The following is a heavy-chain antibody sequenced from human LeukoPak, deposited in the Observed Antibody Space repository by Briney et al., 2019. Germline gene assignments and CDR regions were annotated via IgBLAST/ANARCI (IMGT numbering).Heavy chain of an antibody. CDR3: AREELYCSGGSCYRNWFDP. J-gene: IGHJ5*02. Sequence: ASVKVSCKASGYTFTSYAMYWVRQAPGQRLEWMGWINAGNGNTKYSQKLQGRVTFTRDTSASTAYMELSSLRSEDTAVYYCAREELYCSGGSCYRNWFDPWGQGTLVTVSS. CDR1: GYTFTSYA. V-gene: IGHV1-3*01. D-gene: IGHD2-15*01. CDR2: INAGNGNT.